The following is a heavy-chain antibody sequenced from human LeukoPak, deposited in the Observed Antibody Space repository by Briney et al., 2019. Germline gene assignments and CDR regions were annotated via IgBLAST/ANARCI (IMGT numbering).Heavy chain of an antibody. CDR2: IRYDGSNK. D-gene: IGHD3-10*01. Sequence: GGSLRLSCAASGFTFSSYGMHWVRQAPGKGLEWVAFIRYDGSNKYYADSVKGRFTISRDNSKNTLYLQMNSLRAEDTAVYYCAKGTRDYYGSGFFDYWGQGTLVTVSS. CDR3: AKGTRDYYGSGFFDY. CDR1: GFTFSSYG. V-gene: IGHV3-30*02. J-gene: IGHJ4*02.